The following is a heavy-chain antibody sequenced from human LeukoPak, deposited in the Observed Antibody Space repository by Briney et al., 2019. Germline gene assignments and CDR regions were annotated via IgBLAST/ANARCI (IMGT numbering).Heavy chain of an antibody. V-gene: IGHV1-8*01. CDR2: MNPNSGNT. CDR3: ARLPLAGFWSDYYRNWFDP. CDR1: GYTFTSYD. Sequence: ASVKVSCKASGYTFTSYDINWVRQATGQGLEWMGWMNPNSGNTGYAQKFQGRVTMTRNTSISTAYMELSSLRSEDTAVYYCARLPLAGFWSDYYRNWFDPWGQGTLVTVSS. D-gene: IGHD3-3*01. J-gene: IGHJ5*02.